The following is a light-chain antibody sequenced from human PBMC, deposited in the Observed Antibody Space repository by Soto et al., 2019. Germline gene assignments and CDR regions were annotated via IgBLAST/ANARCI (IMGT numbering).Light chain of an antibody. Sequence: EIVVTQSPATLSLSPGERATLSCRASQGIGDTLAWYQQKPGQTPRLLIYDTSIRATGVPARFSGSRSGAEFTLTITSLQSEDFAVYYCQHCVNTLTWTFGQGTKVDI. CDR3: QHCVNTLTWT. J-gene: IGKJ1*01. V-gene: IGKV3-15*01. CDR2: DTS. CDR1: QGIGDT.